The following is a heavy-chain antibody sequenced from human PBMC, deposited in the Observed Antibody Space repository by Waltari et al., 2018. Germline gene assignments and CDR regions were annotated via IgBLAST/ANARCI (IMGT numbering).Heavy chain of an antibody. J-gene: IGHJ5*02. CDR1: GGSFTGYY. CDR2: INHSGTT. Sequence: QVQLQQWGAGLLKPPETLSLTCAVYGGSFTGYYWSWIRQPPGKGLEWIGDINHSGTTNYNPSFKSRVTISLDTSKKQFSLRLSSVTAADTAVYFCARHCPVEMITRTRWLDPWGQGTLVTVSS. V-gene: IGHV4-34*01. D-gene: IGHD3-16*01. CDR3: ARHCPVEMITRTRWLDP.